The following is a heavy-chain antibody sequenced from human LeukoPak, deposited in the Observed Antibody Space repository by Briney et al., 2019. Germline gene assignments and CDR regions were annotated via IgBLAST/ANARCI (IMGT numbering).Heavy chain of an antibody. Sequence: GGSLRLSCAASGFIFTNYVMSWVRQAPGKGLEWVSTISTTGGSTYLADSVRGRFTVSRDNSRKMLFLQMNSLGPEDTAVYYCAKDPSSGWYSIWGQGTLVTVSS. J-gene: IGHJ4*02. V-gene: IGHV3-23*01. CDR2: ISTTGGST. CDR3: AKDPSSGWYSI. D-gene: IGHD6-19*01. CDR1: GFIFTNYV.